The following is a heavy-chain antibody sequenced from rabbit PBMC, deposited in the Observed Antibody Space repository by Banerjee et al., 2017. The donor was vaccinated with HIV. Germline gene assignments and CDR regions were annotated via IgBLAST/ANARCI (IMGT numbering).Heavy chain of an antibody. CDR1: GFDFTSGYD. V-gene: IGHV1S40*01. CDR3: ARDNGSSSGFYFNL. J-gene: IGHJ4*01. Sequence: QSLEESGGDLVKPGASLTLTCTASGFDFTSGYDMCRVRQAPGKGLEWIACVDSGSSGKTYYASWAKGRFTISKTSTTTVTLQMTSLTATDTATYFCARDNGSSSGFYFNLWSPGTLVTVS. D-gene: IGHD1-1*01. CDR2: VDSGSSGKT.